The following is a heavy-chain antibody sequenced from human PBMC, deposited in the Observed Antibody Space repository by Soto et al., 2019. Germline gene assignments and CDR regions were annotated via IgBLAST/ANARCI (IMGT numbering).Heavy chain of an antibody. CDR2: IKGDESAT. V-gene: IGHV3-74*01. CDR1: GFTFSTYW. D-gene: IGHD3-16*01. J-gene: IGHJ5*02. CDR3: ARGGLGAYWFDP. Sequence: EVQLVESGGGLVQAGASLRLSCAASGFTFSTYWMHWVRQAPGKGLMWLSRIKGDESATNYADSVEGRFTISRDNVKNTVYLQVNSLRVEDTAVYYCARGGLGAYWFDPWGQGTLVTVSS.